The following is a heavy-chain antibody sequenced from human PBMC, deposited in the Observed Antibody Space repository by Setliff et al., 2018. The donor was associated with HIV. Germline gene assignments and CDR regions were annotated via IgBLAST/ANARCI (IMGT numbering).Heavy chain of an antibody. J-gene: IGHJ4*02. CDR1: GITFSYAW. CDR2: IKSRTDGGTT. Sequence: GGSLRLSCAASGITFSYAWMNWVRQAPGKGLEWVGRIKSRTDGGTTDYAAPVKGRFIISRDDSKNTLYLQMNSLQTEDTAVYYCTTERAVVVGALYYFDYWGQGTLVTVSS. D-gene: IGHD2-15*01. CDR3: TTERAVVVGALYYFDY. V-gene: IGHV3-15*01.